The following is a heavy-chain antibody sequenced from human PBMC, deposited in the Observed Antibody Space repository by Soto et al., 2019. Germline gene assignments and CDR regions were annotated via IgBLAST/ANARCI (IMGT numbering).Heavy chain of an antibody. CDR3: ARASYASGYDPVYWYFDL. Sequence: QVQLVQSGAEVKKPGASVKVSCKASGYTFTSYAMHWVRQAPGQSLEWMGWINAGNGNTKYSQKFQGRVTITRDTSASTADMELSSLRSEDTAVYYCARASYASGYDPVYWYFDLWGRGTLVTVSS. CDR2: INAGNGNT. CDR1: GYTFTSYA. D-gene: IGHD5-12*01. J-gene: IGHJ2*01. V-gene: IGHV1-3*01.